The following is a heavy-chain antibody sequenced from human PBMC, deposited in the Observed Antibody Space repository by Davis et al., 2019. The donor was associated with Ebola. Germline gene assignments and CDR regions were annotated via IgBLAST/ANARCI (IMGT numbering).Heavy chain of an antibody. CDR1: GFTFSSYS. Sequence: GESLKISCAASGFTFSSYSMNWVRQAPGKGLEWVSSISSSSSYIYYADSVKGRFTISRDNAKNSLYLQMNSLRAEDTAVYYCARENGIAAAGTWGYYYYMDVWGKGTTVTVSS. J-gene: IGHJ6*03. CDR2: ISSSSSYI. D-gene: IGHD6-13*01. V-gene: IGHV3-21*01. CDR3: ARENGIAAAGTWGYYYYMDV.